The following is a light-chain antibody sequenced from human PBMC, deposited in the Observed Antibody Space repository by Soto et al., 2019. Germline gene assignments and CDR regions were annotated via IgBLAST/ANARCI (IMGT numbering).Light chain of an antibody. V-gene: IGKV1-39*01. J-gene: IGKJ4*01. CDR2: AAY. CDR3: QQSYSTLT. CDR1: QSISSY. Sequence: DIEMTQSPSSLSASVGDRVTITCRASQSISSYLNCYQQKPGEAPKLLIYAAYSLQSGVPSRFSGSGSGTDFTLTISSLQPEDFATYYCQQSYSTLTFGGGTKVDIK.